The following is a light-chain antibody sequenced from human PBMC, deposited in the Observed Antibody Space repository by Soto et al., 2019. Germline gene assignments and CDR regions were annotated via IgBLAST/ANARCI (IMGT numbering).Light chain of an antibody. J-gene: IGLJ3*02. CDR2: EVS. V-gene: IGLV2-18*02. CDR3: SSYTSSSTWV. Sequence: QSVLTQPPSVSGSPGQSVTISCTGPSIDVGNYNRVSWYQQPPGTAPKLMIYEVSNRPSAVPDRFSGSKSGNTASLTISGLQAEDEADYYCSSYTSSSTWVFGGGTKLTVL. CDR1: SIDVGNYNR.